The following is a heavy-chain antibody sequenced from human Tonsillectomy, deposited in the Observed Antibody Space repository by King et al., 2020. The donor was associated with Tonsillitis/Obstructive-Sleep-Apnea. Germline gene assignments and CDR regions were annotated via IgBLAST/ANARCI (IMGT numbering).Heavy chain of an antibody. CDR1: GGSFSGYY. V-gene: IGHV4-34*01. J-gene: IGHJ6*03. Sequence: VQLQQWGAGLLKPSETLSLTCAVYGGSFSGYYWSWIRQPPGKGLEWIGEINHSGSTNYNPSLKSRVTISVDTSKNQFSLTLSSLTAADTAVYYCARKRSLYYYMDVWGKGTTVTVSS. CDR2: INHSGST. D-gene: IGHD1-1*01. CDR3: ARKRSLYYYMDV.